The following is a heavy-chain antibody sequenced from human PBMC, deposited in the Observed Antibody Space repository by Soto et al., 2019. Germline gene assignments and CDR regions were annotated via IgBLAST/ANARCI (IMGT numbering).Heavy chain of an antibody. CDR1: GFTFSSYG. Sequence: PGGSLRLSCAASGFTFSSYGMHWVRQAPGKGLEWVAVISYDGSNKYYADSVKGRFTISRDNSKNTLYLQMNSLRAEDTAVYYCAKVEKMNSGYYYGVDYWGQGTLVTVSS. V-gene: IGHV3-30*18. D-gene: IGHD3-22*01. CDR2: ISYDGSNK. J-gene: IGHJ4*02. CDR3: AKVEKMNSGYYYGVDY.